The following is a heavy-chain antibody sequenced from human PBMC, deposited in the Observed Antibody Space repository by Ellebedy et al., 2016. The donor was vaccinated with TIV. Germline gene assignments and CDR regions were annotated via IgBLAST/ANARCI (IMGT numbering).Heavy chain of an antibody. J-gene: IGHJ4*02. CDR3: SRETLLVGPCTGGSCYQDL. V-gene: IGHV3-74*01. CDR1: GFTFISHW. CDR2: IRGAGSST. D-gene: IGHD2-15*01. Sequence: GESLKISCAASGFTFISHWMHWVRQVPGKGLEWVSRIRGAGSSTAYADSVRGRFTISRDNAKNTLYLQMTSLTAEDTAVYFCSRETLLVGPCTGGSCYQDLWGQGALVTVSS.